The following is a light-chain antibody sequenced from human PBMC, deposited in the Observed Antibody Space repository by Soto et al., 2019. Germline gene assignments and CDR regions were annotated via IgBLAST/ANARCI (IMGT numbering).Light chain of an antibody. CDR2: GTS. V-gene: IGKV3-20*01. CDR3: QQYGSSPFT. Sequence: ENVLTQSPGTLSLSPGERATLSCRASQSVSSNYLAWYQQKPGQGPRLLIYGTSSRATGIPDRLSGSGSGTDFTLTISRLEPEDFAVYYCQQYGSSPFTFGPGPKVDIK. J-gene: IGKJ3*01. CDR1: QSVSSNY.